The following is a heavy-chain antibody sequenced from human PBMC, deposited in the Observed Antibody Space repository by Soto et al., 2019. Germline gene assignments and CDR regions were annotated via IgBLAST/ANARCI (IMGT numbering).Heavy chain of an antibody. CDR3: ARERGGNAPFDY. V-gene: IGHV3-72*01. CDR2: TRNKANSYTT. Sequence: EVQLVESGGGLVQPGGSLRLSCAASGFTFSDHYMDWVRQAPGKGLEWVGRTRNKANSYTTEYAAPVKGRFTISRDDSKNSLYLQMNSLKTEDTAVYYCARERGGNAPFDYWGQGTLVTVSS. D-gene: IGHD2-15*01. J-gene: IGHJ4*02. CDR1: GFTFSDHY.